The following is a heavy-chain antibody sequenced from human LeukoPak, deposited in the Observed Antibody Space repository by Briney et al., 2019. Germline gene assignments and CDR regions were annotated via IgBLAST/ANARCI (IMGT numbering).Heavy chain of an antibody. D-gene: IGHD3-9*01. V-gene: IGHV1-46*01. CDR3: ARSRSLRYFDWLLSY. J-gene: IGHJ4*02. CDR1: GYTFTSYY. CDR2: INPSGGSP. Sequence: ASVKVSCKASGYTFTSYYMHWVRQAPGQGLEWMGIINPSGGSPSYEQKFQGRVTMTRDTSTSTVYMELSSLRSEDTAVYYCARSRSLRYFDWLLSYWGQGTLVTVSS.